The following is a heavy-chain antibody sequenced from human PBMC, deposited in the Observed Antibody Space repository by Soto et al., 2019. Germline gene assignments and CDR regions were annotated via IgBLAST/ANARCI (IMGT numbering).Heavy chain of an antibody. CDR2: ISSSSNTI. V-gene: IGHV3-48*02. D-gene: IGHD3-16*01. J-gene: IGHJ4*02. CDR1: GFTCTSYS. Sequence: LXLSCAPSGFTCTSYSMNWVRQAPGRGLECLSYISSSSNTIFYADSVKGRFTISRDSANSSLSLQLTSLRDDDTALYFCARGLGLRRGPFDFWGPGTPVT. CDR3: ARGLGLRRGPFDF.